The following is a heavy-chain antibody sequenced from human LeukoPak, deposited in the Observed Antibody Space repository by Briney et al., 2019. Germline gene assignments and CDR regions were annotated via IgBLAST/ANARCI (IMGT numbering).Heavy chain of an antibody. CDR1: GYSFTSYW. Sequence: GESLKISCKGSGYSFTSYWIGWVRQMPGKGLEWMGIIYPGDSDTRYSPSFQGQATISADKSISTAYLQWSSLKASDTAMYYCARPRTAAVADYYGMDVWGQGTTVTVSS. CDR3: ARPRTAAVADYYGMDV. CDR2: IYPGDSDT. J-gene: IGHJ6*02. V-gene: IGHV5-51*01. D-gene: IGHD6-19*01.